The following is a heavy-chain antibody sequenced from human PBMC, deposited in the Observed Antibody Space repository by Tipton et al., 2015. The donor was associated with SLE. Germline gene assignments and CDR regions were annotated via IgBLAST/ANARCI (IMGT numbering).Heavy chain of an antibody. CDR3: ARDGLLYLGYCSRTSCPIPFDY. CDR2: INPNSGGT. CDR1: GYTFTSYD. J-gene: IGHJ4*02. Sequence: QVQLVQSGAEVKKPGASVKVSCKASGYTFTSYDINWVRQATGQGLEWMGWINPNSGGTNYAQKFQGRVTMTRDTSISTAYMELSRLRSDDTAVYYCARDGLLYLGYCSRTSCPIPFDYLGQVTLVTVSS. V-gene: IGHV1-2*02. D-gene: IGHD2-2*01.